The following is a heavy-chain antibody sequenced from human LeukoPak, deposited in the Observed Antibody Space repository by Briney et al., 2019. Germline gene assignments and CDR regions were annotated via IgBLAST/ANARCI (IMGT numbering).Heavy chain of an antibody. CDR2: IIPIFGTA. CDR1: GGTFSSYA. CDR3: ARGRSGYEFPYYYYMDV. J-gene: IGHJ6*03. V-gene: IGHV1-69*13. D-gene: IGHD5-12*01. Sequence: GASVKVSCKASGGTFSSYAISWVRQAPGQGLEWMGGIIPIFGTANYAQKFQGRVTITADESTSTAYMELSSLRSEDTAVYYCARGRSGYEFPYYYYMDVWGKGTTVTVSS.